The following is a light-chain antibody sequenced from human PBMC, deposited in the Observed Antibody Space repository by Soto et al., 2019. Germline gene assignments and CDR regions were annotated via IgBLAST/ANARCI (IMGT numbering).Light chain of an antibody. CDR1: QSVSSN. Sequence: EIVMTQSPATLSVSPGERATLSCRASQSVSSNLAWYQQKPGQAPRLLIYGASTRATGIPARFSGSGSGTEFTLTISSLQSEDFAVYYCQQYNNWPPCSAFGQGTKLEIK. V-gene: IGKV3-15*01. CDR3: QQYNNWPPCSA. CDR2: GAS. J-gene: IGKJ2*01.